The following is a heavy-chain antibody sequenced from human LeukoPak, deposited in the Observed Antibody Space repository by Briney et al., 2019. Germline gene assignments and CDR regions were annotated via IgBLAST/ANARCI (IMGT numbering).Heavy chain of an antibody. D-gene: IGHD1-26*01. V-gene: IGHV3-23*01. CDR3: AKQTLPRVGAPIR. J-gene: IGHJ4*02. CDR2: IDGSGGIT. CDR1: GFTFSSYA. Sequence: GGSLRLSCAASGFTFSSYAMTWVRQAPGKGLEWVSVIDGSGGITYYADSVTGRFTISRDNSKNTLYLQINNLRAEDTAVYYCAKQTLPRVGAPIRWGQGTLVTVSS.